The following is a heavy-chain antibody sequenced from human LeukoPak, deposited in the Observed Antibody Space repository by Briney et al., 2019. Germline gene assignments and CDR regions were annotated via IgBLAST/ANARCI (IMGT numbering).Heavy chain of an antibody. Sequence: GGSLRLSCAASGFIFSNYAMSWVRQAPGKGLEWVSGISGCGGTTYDADSVKGRFTVSRDNSKSTLYLQLNSLRVEDTAVYYCAKVDGVRAAPGRGRVDSWGQGTLVTVSS. CDR2: ISGCGGTT. CDR1: GFIFSNYA. CDR3: AKVDGVRAAPGRGRVDS. V-gene: IGHV3-23*01. J-gene: IGHJ4*02. D-gene: IGHD6-13*01.